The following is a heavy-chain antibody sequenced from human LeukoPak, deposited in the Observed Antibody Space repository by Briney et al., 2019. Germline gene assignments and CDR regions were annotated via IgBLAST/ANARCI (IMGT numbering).Heavy chain of an antibody. D-gene: IGHD6-13*01. CDR2: INHSGST. CDR1: GGSLSGYY. V-gene: IGHV4-34*01. J-gene: IGHJ4*02. Sequence: PSETLSLTCAVYGGSLSGYYWSWIRQPPGKGLEWIGEINHSGSTNYNPSLKSRVTISVDTSKNQFSLKLSSVTAADTAVYYCARGSGSAAGTLRSFYYWGQGTLVTVSS. CDR3: ARGSGSAAGTLRSFYY.